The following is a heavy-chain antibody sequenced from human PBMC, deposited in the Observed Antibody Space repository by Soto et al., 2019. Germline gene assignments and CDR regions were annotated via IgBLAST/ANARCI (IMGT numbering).Heavy chain of an antibody. CDR2: IWYDGSNK. V-gene: IGHV3-33*01. Sequence: GGSLRLSCAASGFTFTSYGMHWVRQAPGKGLEWVTLIWYDGSNKYYADSVKGRFTISRDNSKNTLYLQMNSLRAEDTAVYYCARDQGSYRREKDVVVGGYFDYWGQGTLVTVSS. CDR1: GFTFTSYG. J-gene: IGHJ4*02. D-gene: IGHD3-16*02. CDR3: ARDQGSYRREKDVVVGGYFDY.